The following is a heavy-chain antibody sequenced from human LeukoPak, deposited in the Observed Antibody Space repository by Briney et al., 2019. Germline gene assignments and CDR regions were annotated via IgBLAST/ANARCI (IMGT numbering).Heavy chain of an antibody. D-gene: IGHD1-26*01. CDR1: GYTFTGYY. V-gene: IGHV1-2*02. CDR2: INPNSGGT. CDR3: AREFSGSYFGWFDP. J-gene: IGHJ5*02. Sequence: GASVEVSCKASGYTFTGYYMHWVRQAPGQGLEGMGWINPNSGGTNYAQKFQGRVTMTRDTSISTAYMELSRLRSDDTAVYYCAREFSGSYFGWFDPWGQGTLVTVSS.